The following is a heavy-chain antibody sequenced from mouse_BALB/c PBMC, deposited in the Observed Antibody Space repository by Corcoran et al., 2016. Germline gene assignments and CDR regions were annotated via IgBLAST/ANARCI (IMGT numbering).Heavy chain of an antibody. Sequence: LVKTGASVRISCKASGYSFTGYYMHWVKQSHGKSLEWIGYISCYNRATSYNQKFKDKATFTVETSSSTAYMQFNSLTSEDSAVYYCARGGDYDVYYAMDYWGQGTSVTVSS. V-gene: IGHV1S34*01. J-gene: IGHJ4*01. CDR3: ARGGDYDVYYAMDY. CDR2: ISCYNRAT. CDR1: GYSFTGYY. D-gene: IGHD2-4*01.